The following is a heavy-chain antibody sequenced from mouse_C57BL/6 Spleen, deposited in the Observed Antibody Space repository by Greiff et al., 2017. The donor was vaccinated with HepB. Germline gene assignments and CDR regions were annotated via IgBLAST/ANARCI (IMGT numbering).Heavy chain of an antibody. Sequence: EVMLVESGGGLVQPGGSLSLSCAASGFTFTDYYMSWVRQPPGKALEWLGFIRNKANGYTTEYSASVKGRFTISRDNSQSILYLQMNALRAEDSATYYCARFHYGYAWFAYWGQGTLVTVSA. D-gene: IGHD2-2*01. CDR1: GFTFTDYY. CDR2: IRNKANGYTT. J-gene: IGHJ3*01. CDR3: ARFHYGYAWFAY. V-gene: IGHV7-3*01.